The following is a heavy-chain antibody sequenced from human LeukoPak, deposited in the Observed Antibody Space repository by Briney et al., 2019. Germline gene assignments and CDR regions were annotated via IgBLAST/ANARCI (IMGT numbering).Heavy chain of an antibody. D-gene: IGHD2-15*01. CDR2: INTGNGST. V-gene: IGHV1-3*04. J-gene: IGHJ4*02. Sequence: GASVKLSCKASGYTFTSHPIHWVRQAPGQRLEWMGWINTGNGSTKYSQTFQNRVTITRDTSANTPYVELSSLTSEDTAVYYCAREPVIRGSVDYWGQGNLVTVSS. CDR1: GYTFTSHP. CDR3: AREPVIRGSVDY.